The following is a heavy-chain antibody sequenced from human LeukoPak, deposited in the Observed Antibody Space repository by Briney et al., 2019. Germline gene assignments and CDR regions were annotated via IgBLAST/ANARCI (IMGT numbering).Heavy chain of an antibody. D-gene: IGHD1-26*01. V-gene: IGHV3-23*01. J-gene: IGHJ4*02. Sequence: PGGSLRLSCAASGFTFSSHALGWVRHAPGKGLEWVSAISGSGGSTYYVDSVKGRFTISRDNSKNTLYLQMNRLRVDDTAVYYCARTPTGSYYPGYFDSWGRGTLVTVSS. CDR1: GFTFSSHA. CDR3: ARTPTGSYYPGYFDS. CDR2: ISGSGGST.